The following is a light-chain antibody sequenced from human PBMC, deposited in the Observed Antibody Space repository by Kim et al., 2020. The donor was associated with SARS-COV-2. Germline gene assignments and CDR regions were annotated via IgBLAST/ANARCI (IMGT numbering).Light chain of an antibody. V-gene: IGLV2-18*02. Sequence: GQSVTLSCTGTSSDVGSFNRVSWYQQFPGTAPKLLIYEVSNRPSGVPDRFSGSKSGNTASLTISALQAEDEAAYYCSSFKTGRTWVFGGGTKLTVL. J-gene: IGLJ3*02. CDR2: EVS. CDR1: SSDVGSFNR. CDR3: SSFKTGRTWV.